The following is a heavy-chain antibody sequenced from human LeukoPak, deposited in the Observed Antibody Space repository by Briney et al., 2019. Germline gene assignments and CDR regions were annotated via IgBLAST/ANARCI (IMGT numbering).Heavy chain of an antibody. CDR2: IYYSGST. J-gene: IGHJ4*02. CDR1: GVSISSYY. CDR3: ARDSYFDY. V-gene: IGHV4-59*12. Sequence: SETLSLTCTVSGVSISSYYWSWIRQPPGKGLEWIGYIYYSGSTNYNPSLKSRVTISVDTSKNQFSLKLSSVTAADTAVYYCARDSYFDYWGQGTLVTVSS.